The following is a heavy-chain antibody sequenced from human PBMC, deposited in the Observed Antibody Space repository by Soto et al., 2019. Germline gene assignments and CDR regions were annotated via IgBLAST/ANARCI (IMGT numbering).Heavy chain of an antibody. V-gene: IGHV3-23*01. CDR1: GFTFSSYA. D-gene: IGHD3-10*01. Sequence: PGVSLRLSCAASGFTFSSYAMSWVRQAPGKGLEGVSAISSSGGTTYYADSVRGRFTISRDNSKNTLYLQMDSLRAEDTAVYYCVREFAPGSPHYDSWGLGTLVTVSS. CDR3: VREFAPGSPHYDS. CDR2: ISSSGGTT. J-gene: IGHJ4*02.